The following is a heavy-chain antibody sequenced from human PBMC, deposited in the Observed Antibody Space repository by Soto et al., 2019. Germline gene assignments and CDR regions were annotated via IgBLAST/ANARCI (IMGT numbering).Heavy chain of an antibody. CDR2: ISYDGSNK. Sequence: LRLSCAASGFTFSSYAMHWVRQAPGKGLEWVAVISYDGSNKYYADSVKGRFTISRDNSKNTLYLQMNSLRAEDTAVYYCARDLPEVEYSGSWGFDYWGQGTLVTVSS. CDR1: GFTFSSYA. V-gene: IGHV3-30-3*01. D-gene: IGHD1-26*01. CDR3: ARDLPEVEYSGSWGFDY. J-gene: IGHJ4*02.